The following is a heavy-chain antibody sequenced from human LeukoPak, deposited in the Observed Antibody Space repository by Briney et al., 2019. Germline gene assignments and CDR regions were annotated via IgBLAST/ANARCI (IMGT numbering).Heavy chain of an antibody. J-gene: IGHJ6*02. CDR3: ARTHYGGNSYYYYYGMDV. CDR2: ISYDGSNK. CDR1: GFTFSSYA. D-gene: IGHD4-23*01. Sequence: GRSLRLSCAASGFTFSSYAMHWVRQAPGKGLEWVAVISYDGSNKYYADSVKGRFTISRDNSKNTLYLQMNSLRAVDTAVYCCARTHYGGNSYYYYYGMDVWGQGTTVTVSS. V-gene: IGHV3-30-3*01.